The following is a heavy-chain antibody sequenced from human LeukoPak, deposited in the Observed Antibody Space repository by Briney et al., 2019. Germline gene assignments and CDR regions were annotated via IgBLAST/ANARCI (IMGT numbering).Heavy chain of an antibody. CDR1: GFTFSSYG. CDR2: IRYDGSNK. V-gene: IGHV3-30*02. J-gene: IGHJ6*03. CDR3: AKDVEGYSYYYYYMDV. D-gene: IGHD5-18*01. Sequence: PGGSLILSCAASGFTFSSYGMHWVRQAPGKGLEWVAFIRYDGSNKYYADSVKGRFTISRDNSKNTLYLQMNSLRAEDTAVYYCAKDVEGYSYYYYYMDVWGKGTTVTVSS.